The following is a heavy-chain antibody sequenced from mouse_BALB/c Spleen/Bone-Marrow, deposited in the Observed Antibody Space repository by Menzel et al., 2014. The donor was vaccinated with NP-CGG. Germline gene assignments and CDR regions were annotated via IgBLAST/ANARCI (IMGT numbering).Heavy chain of an antibody. Sequence: VQLQQSGAELVKPGASVKLSCKASGYTFTSYWMHWVKQRPGQGLEWIGEIDPSNGRTNYNEKFKNKATLTVDKSSSTAYRQLSSLTSEDAAVYYCARSTTVVVRYWYFDVWGAGTTVSVSS. CDR1: GYTFTSYW. J-gene: IGHJ1*01. CDR3: ARSTTVVVRYWYFDV. CDR2: IDPSNGRT. D-gene: IGHD1-1*01. V-gene: IGHV1S81*02.